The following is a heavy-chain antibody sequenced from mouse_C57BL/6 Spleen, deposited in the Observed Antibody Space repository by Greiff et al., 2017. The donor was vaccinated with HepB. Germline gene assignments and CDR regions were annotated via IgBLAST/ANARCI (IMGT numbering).Heavy chain of an antibody. CDR2: IFPGSGST. CDR3: AGVITTVVAPFDY. D-gene: IGHD1-1*01. V-gene: IGHV1-75*01. J-gene: IGHJ2*01. CDR1: GYTFTDYY. Sequence: QVQLQQSGPELVKPGASVKISCKASGYTFTDYYINWVKQRPGQGLEWIGWIFPGSGSTYYNEKFKGKATLTVDKSSITAYMLLSSLTSEDSAVYFCAGVITTVVAPFDYWGQGTTLTVSS.